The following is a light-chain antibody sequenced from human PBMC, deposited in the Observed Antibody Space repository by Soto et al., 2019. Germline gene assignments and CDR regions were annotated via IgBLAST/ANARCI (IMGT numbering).Light chain of an antibody. CDR1: ESAVND. V-gene: IGKV3-11*01. CDR3: QQRNTWPLT. Sequence: EIVLTQSPATLSLSPGERATLSCRASESAVNDLAWYQQQPGQAPRLLIYDVSNRATGIPDRFSGSGSGTDFTLTISSLEPEDFAVYYCQQRNTWPLTFGGGTRVEIK. CDR2: DVS. J-gene: IGKJ4*01.